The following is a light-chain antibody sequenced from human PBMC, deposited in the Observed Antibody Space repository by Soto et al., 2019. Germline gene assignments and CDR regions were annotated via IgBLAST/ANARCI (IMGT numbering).Light chain of an antibody. CDR3: SSYAGSSTFVV. CDR2: EGS. Sequence: QSALTQPASVSGSPGQSITISCTGNSSDVGCYNLVYWYQQHPGKAPKLLIYEGSKRLSGVSNRLSGSKSGNTASLTISGLQAEDEAEYYCSSYAGSSTFVVFGGGTQLTVL. CDR1: SSDVGCYNL. V-gene: IGLV2-23*03. J-gene: IGLJ2*01.